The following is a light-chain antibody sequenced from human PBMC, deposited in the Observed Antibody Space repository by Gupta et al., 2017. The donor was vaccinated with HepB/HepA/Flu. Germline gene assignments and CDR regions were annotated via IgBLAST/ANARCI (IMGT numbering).Light chain of an antibody. CDR2: WAS. Sequence: DIVMTQSPDSLAVSLGERATINCKSSQSVLYRSNNKNYLAWYQQKPGQPPKLLIYWASTREAGVPDRFSGSGSGTDFTLTISSLQAEDVAVYYCQKYYRTPPYTFGQGTKLEIK. CDR1: QSVLYRSNNKNY. CDR3: QKYYRTPPYT. J-gene: IGKJ2*01. V-gene: IGKV4-1*01.